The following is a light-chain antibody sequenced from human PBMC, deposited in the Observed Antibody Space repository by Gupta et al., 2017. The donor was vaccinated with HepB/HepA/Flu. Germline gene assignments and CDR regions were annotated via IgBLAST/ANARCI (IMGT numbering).Light chain of an antibody. Sequence: QSALTQPASVSGSPGQSITISCTGTRSDVGGYKYVSWYQHHPGEAPKLIIYDVNNRPSGVANRFSGSKAGNTASLTISGLQAEDEADYYCCSSTNSNTRVFGGGTKLTVL. CDR2: DVN. CDR3: CSSTNSNTRV. V-gene: IGLV2-14*03. CDR1: RSDVGGYKY. J-gene: IGLJ2*01.